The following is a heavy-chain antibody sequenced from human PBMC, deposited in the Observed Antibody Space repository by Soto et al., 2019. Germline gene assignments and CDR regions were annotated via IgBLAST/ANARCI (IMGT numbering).Heavy chain of an antibody. Sequence: QGHLVQSGAEVKKPGASVKVSCKASGYTFTSYGITWVRQAPGQGLEWRGWISAHNGNTDYAQKLQGRVIVTRDTSANTAYMELRSLISDDTAVYYCARGRYGDYWGQGALVTVCS. J-gene: IGHJ4*02. CDR2: ISAHNGNT. CDR3: ARGRYGDY. D-gene: IGHD1-1*01. CDR1: GYTFTSYG. V-gene: IGHV1-18*01.